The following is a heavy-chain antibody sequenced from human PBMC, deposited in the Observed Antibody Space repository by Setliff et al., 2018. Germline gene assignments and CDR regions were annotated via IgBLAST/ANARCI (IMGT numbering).Heavy chain of an antibody. CDR1: GGSISSYY. D-gene: IGHD3-3*01. CDR2: IQKSGST. Sequence: PSETLSLTCSVSGGSISSYYWSWIRQPPGKGLESIGYIQKSGSTNYNPSLMSRVSISVDTSKNQFSLKLRSVTAADTAVYYCARLSWNGLRYYGLDVWGQGTTVTVSS. V-gene: IGHV4-59*01. CDR3: ARLSWNGLRYYGLDV. J-gene: IGHJ6*02.